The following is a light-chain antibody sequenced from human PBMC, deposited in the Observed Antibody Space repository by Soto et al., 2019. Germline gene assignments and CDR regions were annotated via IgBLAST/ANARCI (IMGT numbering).Light chain of an antibody. Sequence: DIQMTQSPSSLSASVGDRVTITCRASQGISNYLAWYQQKPGKVPKLLIYAASTLQSEVPSRFSGSGSGTDFTLTISSLQPEDVATYYCQKYNSAPPFTFGPGTKVDIK. V-gene: IGKV1-27*01. CDR1: QGISNY. CDR2: AAS. CDR3: QKYNSAPPFT. J-gene: IGKJ3*01.